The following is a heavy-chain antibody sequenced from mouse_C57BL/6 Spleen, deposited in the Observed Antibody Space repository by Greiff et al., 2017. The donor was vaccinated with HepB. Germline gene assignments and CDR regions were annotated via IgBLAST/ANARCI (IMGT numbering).Heavy chain of an antibody. CDR1: GYTFTDYE. Sequence: QVQLKESGAELVRPGASVTLSCKASGYTFTDYEMHWVKQTPVHGLEWIGAIDPETGGTAYNQKFKGKAILTADKSSSTAYMELRSLTSEDSAVYYCTSQNWDGKAWFAYWGQGTLVTVSA. V-gene: IGHV1-15*01. CDR3: TSQNWDGKAWFAY. D-gene: IGHD4-1*01. J-gene: IGHJ3*01. CDR2: IDPETGGT.